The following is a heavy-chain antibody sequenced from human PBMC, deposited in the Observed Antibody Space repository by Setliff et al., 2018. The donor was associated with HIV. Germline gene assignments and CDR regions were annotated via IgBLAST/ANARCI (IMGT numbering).Heavy chain of an antibody. D-gene: IGHD5-12*01. V-gene: IGHV5-51*01. CDR1: GYNFATYY. CDR3: ATRLLGYSGYGY. J-gene: IGHJ4*02. CDR2: VNPGDSST. Sequence: PGESLKISCRTSGYNFATYYIAWVRQMPGKGPEWMGSVNPGDSSTKYNPSLQGQVTMSADKLINTAYLQWSSLKASDTAMYYCATRLLGYSGYGYWGQGTLGTVSS.